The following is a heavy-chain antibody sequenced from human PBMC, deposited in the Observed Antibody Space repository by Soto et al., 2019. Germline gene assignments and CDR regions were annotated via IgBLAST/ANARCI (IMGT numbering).Heavy chain of an antibody. Sequence: ASMKVSCKASGYTFTSYGISWVRQAPGQGLEWMGWISAYNGNTNYAQKLQGRVTMTTDTSTSTAYMELRSLRSDDTAVYYCARDFAGKSVGHYYYGMDVWGQGTTVTVSS. J-gene: IGHJ6*02. CDR2: ISAYNGNT. D-gene: IGHD6-13*01. CDR1: GYTFTSYG. V-gene: IGHV1-18*04. CDR3: ARDFAGKSVGHYYYGMDV.